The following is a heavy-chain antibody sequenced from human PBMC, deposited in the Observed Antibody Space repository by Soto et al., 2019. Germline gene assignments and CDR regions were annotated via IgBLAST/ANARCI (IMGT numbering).Heavy chain of an antibody. CDR2: ISGSGGST. V-gene: IGHV3-23*01. Sequence: EVQLLESGGGLVQPGGSLRLSCAASGFTFSSYAMTWVRQAPGKGLEWVSAISGSGGSTYYADSVKGRFTISRDNSKNTLYLQMYSLRAEDTALYYCAGVTSNIFHGMDVWGQGTTVTVSS. J-gene: IGHJ6*02. D-gene: IGHD2-8*01. CDR3: AGVTSNIFHGMDV. CDR1: GFTFSSYA.